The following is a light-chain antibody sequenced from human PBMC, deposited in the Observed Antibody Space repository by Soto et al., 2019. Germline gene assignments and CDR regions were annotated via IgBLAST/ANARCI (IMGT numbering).Light chain of an antibody. J-gene: IGLJ1*01. CDR2: EVS. CDR3: CSYAGSSTFFYV. V-gene: IGLV2-23*02. Sequence: QSVLTQPASVSGSPGQSITISCTGTISDVGSYNLVSWYQQHPGKAPKLMIYEVSKRPSGVSNRFSGSKSGNTASLTISGLLAEYEADYYCCSYAGSSTFFYVFGTGTKVTVL. CDR1: ISDVGSYNL.